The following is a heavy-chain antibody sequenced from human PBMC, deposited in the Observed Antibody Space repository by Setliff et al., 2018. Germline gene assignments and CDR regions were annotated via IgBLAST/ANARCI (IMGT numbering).Heavy chain of an antibody. CDR3: ARGRPYSNTNWYFDL. CDR2: INWNGGST. CDR1: GFTFEDYA. V-gene: IGHV3-20*04. J-gene: IGHJ2*01. Sequence: LRLSCAASGFTFEDYAMSWVRQVPGKGLEWVSGINWNGGSTGYADSVKGRFTISRDNAKTSLSLQMNSLRAEDTAFYYCARGRPYSNTNWYFDLWGRGTLVTVSS. D-gene: IGHD6-13*01.